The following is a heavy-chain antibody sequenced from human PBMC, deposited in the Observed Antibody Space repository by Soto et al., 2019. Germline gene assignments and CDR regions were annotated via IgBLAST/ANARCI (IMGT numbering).Heavy chain of an antibody. CDR2: IYYSGST. J-gene: IGHJ3*02. Sequence: SETLSLTCTVSGGSVSSGSYYWSWIRQPPGKGLEWIGYIYYSGSTNYNPSLKSRVTISVDTSKNQFSLKLSSVTAADTAVYYCARSPYCSGGSCPREAFDIWGQGTMVTVSS. V-gene: IGHV4-61*01. CDR3: ARSPYCSGGSCPREAFDI. D-gene: IGHD2-15*01. CDR1: GGSVSSGSYY.